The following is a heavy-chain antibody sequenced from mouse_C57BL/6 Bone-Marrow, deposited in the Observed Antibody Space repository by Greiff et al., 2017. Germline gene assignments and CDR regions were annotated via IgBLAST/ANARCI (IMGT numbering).Heavy chain of an antibody. CDR1: GFTFSSYG. Sequence: EVQGVESGGDLVKPGGSLKLSCAASGFTFSSYGMSWVRQTPDKRLEWVATISSGGSYTYYPDSVKGRFTISRDNAKNTLYLQMSSLKSEDTAMYYCARQTDYYGSSYFDYWGQGTTLTVSS. CDR3: ARQTDYYGSSYFDY. D-gene: IGHD1-1*01. V-gene: IGHV5-6*01. CDR2: ISSGGSYT. J-gene: IGHJ2*01.